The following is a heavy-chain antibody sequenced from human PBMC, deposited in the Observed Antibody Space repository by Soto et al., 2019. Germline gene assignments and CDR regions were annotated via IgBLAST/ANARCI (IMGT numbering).Heavy chain of an antibody. CDR3: ALVRRYYGMDV. CDR1: GNSISSGDDY. CDR2: LSYSEST. D-gene: IGHD6-6*01. V-gene: IGHV4-30-4*01. Sequence: QVQLQESGPGLVEPSQTLSLPCTVSGNSISSGDDYSSWIRQPPGKGLEWIGYLSYSESTYYHPSLMRRVTISVEMSTNQCSLKLSSVTAADTAVYYCALVRRYYGMDVWGQGTTVTVSS. J-gene: IGHJ6*02.